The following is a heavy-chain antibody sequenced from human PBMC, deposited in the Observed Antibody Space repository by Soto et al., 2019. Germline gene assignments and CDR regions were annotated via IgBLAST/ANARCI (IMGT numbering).Heavy chain of an antibody. Sequence: SETLSLTCTVSGGSISSSSYYWGWIRQPPGKGLEWIGSIYYSGSTYYNPSLKSRVTISVDTSKNQFSLKLSSVTAADTAVYYCARDHGGNSLYYFDYWGQGTLVTVSS. V-gene: IGHV4-39*07. CDR1: GGSISSSSYY. D-gene: IGHD2-21*02. CDR2: IYYSGST. J-gene: IGHJ4*02. CDR3: ARDHGGNSLYYFDY.